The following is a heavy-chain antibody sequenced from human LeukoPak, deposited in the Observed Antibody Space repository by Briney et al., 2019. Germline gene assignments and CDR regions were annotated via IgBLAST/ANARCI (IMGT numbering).Heavy chain of an antibody. CDR1: GFTFSSYG. J-gene: IGHJ6*03. V-gene: IGHV3-30*03. CDR2: ISYDAKSN. CDR3: ARFEQQLVRGYYYYYYYMDV. D-gene: IGHD6-13*01. Sequence: GGSLRLSCATSGFTFSSYGMHWVRQVPGKGLEWVAVISYDAKSNYHVDSVKGRFTISRDNSKNTLYLQMNSLRAEDTAVYYCARFEQQLVRGYYYYYYYMDVWGKGTTVTVSS.